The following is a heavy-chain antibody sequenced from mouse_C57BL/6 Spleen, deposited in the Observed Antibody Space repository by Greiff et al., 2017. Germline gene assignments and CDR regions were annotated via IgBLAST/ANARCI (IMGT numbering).Heavy chain of an antibody. Sequence: QVQLQQPGAELVKPGASVKMSCKASGYNFTSYWITWVKQRPGQGLEWIGDIYPGSGSTNYNEKFKSKATRTVDTSSSTAYMQLSSLTSEDSAVYDCAREDYSNYVGYWGQGTTLTVSS. V-gene: IGHV1-55*01. D-gene: IGHD2-5*01. CDR1: GYNFTSYW. CDR2: IYPGSGST. J-gene: IGHJ2*01. CDR3: AREDYSNYVGY.